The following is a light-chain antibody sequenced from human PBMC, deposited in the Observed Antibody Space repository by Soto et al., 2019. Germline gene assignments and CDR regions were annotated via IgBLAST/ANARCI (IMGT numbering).Light chain of an antibody. J-gene: IGLJ2*01. CDR1: NIGSKS. Sequence: SYELTQPPSVSVAPGKTARITCGGNNIGSKSVHWYQQKPGQAPVLVIYYDSDRPSGIPERFSGSNSGNTATLTISRVEAGDEADYYCQVWGSSYVVFGGGTQLTVL. V-gene: IGLV3-21*04. CDR3: QVWGSSYVV. CDR2: YDS.